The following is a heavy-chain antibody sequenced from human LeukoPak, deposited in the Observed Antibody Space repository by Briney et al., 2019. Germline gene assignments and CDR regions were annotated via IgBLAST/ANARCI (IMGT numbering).Heavy chain of an antibody. J-gene: IGHJ5*02. CDR3: ARDIVPAADNWFDP. CDR1: DGSITNYY. Sequence: PSETLSLTCTVSDGSITNYYWSWIRQPAGKGLEWIGRIYTSGSTNYNPSLKSRVTMSVDTSKNQFSLKLSSVTAADTAVYYCARDIVPAADNWFDPWGQGTLVTVSS. CDR2: IYTSGST. V-gene: IGHV4-4*07. D-gene: IGHD2-2*01.